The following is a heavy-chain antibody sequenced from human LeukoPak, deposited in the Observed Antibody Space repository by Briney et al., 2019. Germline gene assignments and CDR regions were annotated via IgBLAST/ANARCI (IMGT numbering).Heavy chain of an antibody. CDR3: ARESGYSGYEPLDY. D-gene: IGHD5-12*01. J-gene: IGHJ4*01. V-gene: IGHV3-74*01. CDR2: IKSDGST. CDR1: GFTFSSYW. Sequence: GGSLRLSCAASGFTFSSYWMHWVRQTPGKGLVWVSRIKSDGSTIYADSVKGRFTTSRDNAKNSLYLQMNSLRAEDTAVYYCARESGYSGYEPLDYWGQGTLVNVTS.